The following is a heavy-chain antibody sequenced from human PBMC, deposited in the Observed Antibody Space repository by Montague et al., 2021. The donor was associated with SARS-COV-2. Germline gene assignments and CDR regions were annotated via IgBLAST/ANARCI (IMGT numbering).Heavy chain of an antibody. CDR2: VYYSGAT. J-gene: IGHJ4*02. Sequence: SETLSLTCNVSGDSIYKSYFYWGWIRQPPGKGLEWIGNVYYSGATHYNAALKSRLTISVDTSKNQFSLKLNSVTAAGTAVYYCARRINSGSYFDSWGQGTLSPSPQ. CDR3: ARRINSGSYFDS. CDR1: GDSIYKSYFY. D-gene: IGHD1-26*01. V-gene: IGHV4-39*01.